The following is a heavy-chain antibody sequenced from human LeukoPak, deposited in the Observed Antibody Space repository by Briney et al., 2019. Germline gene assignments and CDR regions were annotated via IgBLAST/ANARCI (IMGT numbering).Heavy chain of an antibody. D-gene: IGHD1-26*01. CDR3: ARSRRRELLGTYFDY. CDR2: ISYDGNNK. V-gene: IGHV3-30*04. Sequence: PGGSLRLSCAASGFTFSNYAMHWVRQAPGKGLEWVAVISYDGNNKYYADSVKGRFTISRDNSKNTLYLQMNSLRTEDTAVYYCARSRRRELLGTYFDYWGQGTLVTVSS. CDR1: GFTFSNYA. J-gene: IGHJ4*02.